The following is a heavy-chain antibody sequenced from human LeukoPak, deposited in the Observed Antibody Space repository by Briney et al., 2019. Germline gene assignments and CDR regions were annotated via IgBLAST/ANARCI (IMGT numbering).Heavy chain of an antibody. V-gene: IGHV4-34*01. Sequence: PSETLSLTCTVSGGSISSYYWSWIRQPPGKGLEWIGEINHSGSTNYNPSLKSRVTISVDTSKNQFSLKLSSVTAADTAVYYCARGRGYYDSSGCDYWGQGTLVTVSS. CDR3: ARGRGYYDSSGCDY. CDR2: INHSGST. CDR1: GGSISSYY. J-gene: IGHJ4*02. D-gene: IGHD3-22*01.